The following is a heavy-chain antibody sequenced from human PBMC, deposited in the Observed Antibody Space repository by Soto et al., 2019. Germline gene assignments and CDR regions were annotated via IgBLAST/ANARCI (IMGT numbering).Heavy chain of an antibody. J-gene: IGHJ4*02. V-gene: IGHV3-48*02. CDR3: ARTDYYDSSGDEKNDY. CDR1: GFTFSSYS. CDR2: ISSSSSTI. Sequence: PGGSLRLSCAASGFTFSSYSMNWVRQAPGKGLEWVSYISSSSSTIYYADSVKGRFTISRDNAKNSLYLQMNSLRDEDTAVYYCARTDYYDSSGDEKNDYWGQGTLVTVSS. D-gene: IGHD3-22*01.